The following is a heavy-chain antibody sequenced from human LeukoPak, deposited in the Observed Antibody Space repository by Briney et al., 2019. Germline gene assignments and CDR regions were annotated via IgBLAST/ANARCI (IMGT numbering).Heavy chain of an antibody. CDR2: ISGSAGSI. CDR1: DFPFSSYE. Sequence: PGGSLRLSCAASDFPFSSYEMNWVRQAPGKGLEWISHISGSAGSIYYADSVKGRFTISRDNAKNSLYLQMNSLRAEDTAVYYCARGPPYDSFDYWGQGTLVTVSS. V-gene: IGHV3-48*03. D-gene: IGHD3-22*01. J-gene: IGHJ4*02. CDR3: ARGPPYDSFDY.